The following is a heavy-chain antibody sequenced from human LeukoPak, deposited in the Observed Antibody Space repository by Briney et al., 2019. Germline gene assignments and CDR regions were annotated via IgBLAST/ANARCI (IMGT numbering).Heavy chain of an antibody. Sequence: GASVKVSCKASGYTFTSYGISWVRQAPGKGLEWMGGFDPEDGETIYAQKFQGRVTMTEDTSTDTAYMELSSLRSEDTAVYYCATWQWFGELLYRGQYFQHWGQGTPVTVSS. D-gene: IGHD3-10*01. CDR3: ATWQWFGELLYRGQYFQH. J-gene: IGHJ1*01. CDR2: FDPEDGET. CDR1: GYTFTSYG. V-gene: IGHV1-24*01.